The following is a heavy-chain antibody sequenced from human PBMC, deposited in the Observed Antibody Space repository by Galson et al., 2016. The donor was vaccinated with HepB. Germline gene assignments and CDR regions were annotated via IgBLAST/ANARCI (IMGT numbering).Heavy chain of an antibody. CDR1: GYTFNFYG. V-gene: IGHV1-18*01. J-gene: IGHJ4*02. D-gene: IGHD3-10*01. CDR3: ARDSWPMVRGNVHLDY. Sequence: SVKVSCTASGYTFNFYGVSWVRQAPGQGLEWMGWISAFNGNTNYAQKLQGRVIMTTDRSTSTAYMELRSLRSDDTAVYYCARDSWPMVRGNVHLDYWGQGTLVTVSS. CDR2: ISAFNGNT.